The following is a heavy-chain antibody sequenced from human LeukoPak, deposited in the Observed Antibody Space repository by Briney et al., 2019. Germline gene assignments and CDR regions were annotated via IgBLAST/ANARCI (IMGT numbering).Heavy chain of an antibody. D-gene: IGHD3-10*01. CDR2: ISSSSSYI. CDR3: ATDSIYGSGSYIPLAGFDP. CDR1: GFTFSSYS. Sequence: GGSLRLSCAASGFTFSSYSMNWVRQAPGKGLEWVSSISSSSSYIYYADSVKGRFTISRDNAKNSLYLQMNSLRAEDTAVYYCATDSIYGSGSYIPLAGFDPWGQGTLVTVSS. J-gene: IGHJ5*02. V-gene: IGHV3-21*04.